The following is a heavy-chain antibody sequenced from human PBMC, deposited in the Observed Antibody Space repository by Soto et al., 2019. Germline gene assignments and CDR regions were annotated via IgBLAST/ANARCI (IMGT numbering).Heavy chain of an antibody. CDR1: GFTFGSYS. V-gene: IGHV3-21*04. CDR3: AKDRVGGVPDAFDI. CDR2: ISSSSYI. Sequence: GGSLRLSCAASGFTFGSYSMNWVRQAPGKGLEWVSSISSSSYIYYADSVKGRFTISRDNAKNSLYLQMNSLRAEDTALYYCAKDRVGGVPDAFDIWGQGTMVTVSS. J-gene: IGHJ3*02. D-gene: IGHD2-8*01.